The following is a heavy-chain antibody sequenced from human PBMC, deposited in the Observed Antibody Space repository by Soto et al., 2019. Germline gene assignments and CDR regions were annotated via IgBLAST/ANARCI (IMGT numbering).Heavy chain of an antibody. V-gene: IGHV1-8*01. CDR2: MNLSNCNT. CDR1: LYTFTTYG. J-gene: IGHJ4*02. Sequence: AVTVPYKDSLYTFTTYGVSWVRQASGQGREGMGWMNLSNCNTGYAQKFEGGDTMIRNTHITTVSMELSCLRPDHTAVFHCARREERCGHHYFDFWGQGTRVTVSS. D-gene: IGHD4-17*01. CDR3: ARREERCGHHYFDF.